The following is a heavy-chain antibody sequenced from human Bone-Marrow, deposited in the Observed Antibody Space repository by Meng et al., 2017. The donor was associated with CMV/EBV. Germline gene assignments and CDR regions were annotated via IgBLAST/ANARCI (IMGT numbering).Heavy chain of an antibody. CDR1: GFTFSSYS. CDR2: ISSSSSYI. V-gene: IGHV3-21*03. Sequence: GESLKISCAASGFTFSSYSMNWVCQAPGKGLECVSSISSSSSYIYYADSVKGRFTISRDNAKNSLYLQMNSLRAEDTAVYYCSRVDQSKSRNDYYYYGMDVWGQGTTVTVSS. J-gene: IGHJ6*02. CDR3: SRVDQSKSRNDYYYYGMDV. D-gene: IGHD2-2*01.